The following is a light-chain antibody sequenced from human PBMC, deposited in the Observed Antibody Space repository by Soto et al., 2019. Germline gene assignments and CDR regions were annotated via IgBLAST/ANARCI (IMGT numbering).Light chain of an antibody. J-gene: IGKJ2*01. CDR2: LGS. CDR3: MQALQTPT. CDR1: QSLLHGNGYNY. V-gene: IGKV2-28*01. Sequence: DIVMTQSPLSLPVTPGEPASISCRSSQSLLHGNGYNYLDWYLQKPGQSPHLLIYLGSNRAFGVLDRFSGRGSGTDFTLKISRVEAGDVGVYYCMQALQTPTFGQGTKLEIK.